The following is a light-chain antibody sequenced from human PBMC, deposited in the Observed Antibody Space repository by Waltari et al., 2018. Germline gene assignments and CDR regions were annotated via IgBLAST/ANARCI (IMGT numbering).Light chain of an antibody. V-gene: IGKV3-11*01. Sequence: EIELTQSPATLSLSPGERATLSCRANESVSSSLAWYQQKPGQAPRLLIYDASNRAAGIPARFSGSGYGTDFTLTISSLEPEDFAIYYCQQRTNWVTTFGQGTRLDIK. J-gene: IGKJ5*01. CDR2: DAS. CDR1: ESVSSS. CDR3: QQRTNWVTT.